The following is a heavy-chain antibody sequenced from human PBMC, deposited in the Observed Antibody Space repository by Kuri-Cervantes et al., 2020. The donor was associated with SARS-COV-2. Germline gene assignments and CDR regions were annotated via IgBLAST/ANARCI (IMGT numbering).Heavy chain of an antibody. D-gene: IGHD1-1*01. CDR3: VRDGDHWNFDY. CDR2: ITGNDDTT. J-gene: IGHJ4*02. Sequence: GGSLRLSCAASGFILRDYVMSWVRQAPGKGLDWVSAITGNDDTTHYADSVKGRFTLSRDNAKNMLFLQMNSLRAEDTAVYYCVRDGDHWNFDYWGQGTLVTVSS. V-gene: IGHV3-23*01. CDR1: GFILRDYV.